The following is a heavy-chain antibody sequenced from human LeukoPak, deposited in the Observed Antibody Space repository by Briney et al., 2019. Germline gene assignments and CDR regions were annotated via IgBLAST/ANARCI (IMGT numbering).Heavy chain of an antibody. J-gene: IGHJ2*01. V-gene: IGHV3-7*05. Sequence: PGGSLRLSCAASGFTFSIYWMTWVRQASGKGLEWVANIKPDGSWKSYVDSVKGRFIISRDNAKKSLYMEMNSLRAEDTAVYYCASPLVESSGNVHFGLWGRGTLVTVSS. CDR2: IKPDGSWK. CDR3: ASPLVESSGNVHFGL. CDR1: GFTFSIYW. D-gene: IGHD4-23*01.